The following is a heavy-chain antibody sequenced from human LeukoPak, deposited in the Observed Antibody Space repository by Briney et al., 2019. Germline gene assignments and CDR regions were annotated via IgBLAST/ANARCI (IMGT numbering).Heavy chain of an antibody. V-gene: IGHV4-59*08. J-gene: IGHJ4*02. CDR2: VYYTGST. CDR1: GGSASNYY. CDR3: ARHFAYSSSSYFDY. Sequence: PSETLSLTCSVSGGSASNYYWSCIRQPPGKGLEWIGYVYYTGSTNYNPSLKSRVTMFEDKSKNQFSLRLYSVTVADTAVYYCARHFAYSSSSYFDYWGQGSLVTVSS. D-gene: IGHD6-6*01.